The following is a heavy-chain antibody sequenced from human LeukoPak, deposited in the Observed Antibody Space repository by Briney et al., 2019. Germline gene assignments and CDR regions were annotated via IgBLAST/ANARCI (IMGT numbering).Heavy chain of an antibody. J-gene: IGHJ4*02. V-gene: IGHV4-30-2*01. Sequence: SETLSLTCTVSGGSISSGGYYWSWIRQPPGKGLEWIGYIYHSGSTYYNPSLKSRVTISVDRSKNQFSLKLSSVTAADTAVYYCARGILYLPSYFDYWGQGTLVTVSS. D-gene: IGHD2-8*01. CDR3: ARGILYLPSYFDY. CDR2: IYHSGST. CDR1: GGSISSGGYY.